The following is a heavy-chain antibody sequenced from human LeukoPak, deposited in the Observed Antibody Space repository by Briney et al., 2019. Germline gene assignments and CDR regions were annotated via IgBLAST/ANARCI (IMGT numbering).Heavy chain of an antibody. V-gene: IGHV3-30-3*01. J-gene: IGHJ6*02. Sequence: PGRSLRLSCAVSEFTFDSYAMHWVRQAPGKGLEWVAVISYDGSKTGYADSVKGRFTISRDNSKNTVYVQLNSLRVEDTSVYFCARSDDHYFYGLDVWGQGTTVTVSS. CDR1: EFTFDSYA. CDR2: ISYDGSKT. D-gene: IGHD3-16*01. CDR3: ARSDDHYFYGLDV.